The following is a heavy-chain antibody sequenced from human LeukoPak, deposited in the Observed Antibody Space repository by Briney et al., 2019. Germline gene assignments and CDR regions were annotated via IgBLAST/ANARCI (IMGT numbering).Heavy chain of an antibody. CDR1: GFSFSSYW. CDR3: ARDWARGGFDH. V-gene: IGHV3-74*01. J-gene: IGHJ4*02. Sequence: PGGSLRLSCEGSGFSFSSYWMHWVRHAPRKGLAWVSRIRTDGGTKYYADSVKGRFTVSRDNARNTLYLQMDSLRVDDTAVYYCARDWARGGFDHWGQGTLVTVSS. D-gene: IGHD3-10*01. CDR2: IRTDGGTK.